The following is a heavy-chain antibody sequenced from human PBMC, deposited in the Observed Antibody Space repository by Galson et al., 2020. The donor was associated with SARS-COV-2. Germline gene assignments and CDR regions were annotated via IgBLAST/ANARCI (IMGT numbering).Heavy chain of an antibody. D-gene: IGHD6-6*01. V-gene: IGHV1-58*01. J-gene: IGHJ4*02. Sequence: SVKVSCKTSAFTFTSSAVQWVRQARGQRPEWIGWIVVGSGKTNYAQKFQERVTITRGMSTSTAYMERSSLSYEDTAVYYCAAFVARPVYWGQGTLVTVAS. CDR3: AAFVARPVY. CDR2: IVVGSGKT. CDR1: AFTFTSSA.